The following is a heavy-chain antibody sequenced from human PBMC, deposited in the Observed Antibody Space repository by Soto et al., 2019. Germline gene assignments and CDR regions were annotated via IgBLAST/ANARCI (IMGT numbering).Heavy chain of an antibody. J-gene: IGHJ5*02. CDR3: ARHQFRYLTRWFDP. Sequence: SETLSLTCTVSGGSISSYYWSWIRQPPGKGLEWIGYIYYSGSTNYNPSLKSRVTISVATSKNPFSLKLSSVTAAATAVYYCARHQFRYLTRWFDPWGQGTLVTVSS. D-gene: IGHD3-9*01. CDR1: GGSISSYY. V-gene: IGHV4-59*08. CDR2: IYYSGST.